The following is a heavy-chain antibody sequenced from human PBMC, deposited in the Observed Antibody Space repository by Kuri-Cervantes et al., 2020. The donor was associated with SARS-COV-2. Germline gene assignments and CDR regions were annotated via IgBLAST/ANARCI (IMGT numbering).Heavy chain of an antibody. V-gene: IGHV3-64*02. CDR1: GFTFSTYR. D-gene: IGHD1-1*01. Sequence: GESLKISCAASGFTFSTYRMHWIRQAPGKGLEYVSAITSDGDTTFYADSVKGRFTISRDNSKNTLYLQLGSLRAEDMAVYYCARGYRYNLPYFDYWGQGTLVTVSS. J-gene: IGHJ4*02. CDR3: ARGYRYNLPYFDY. CDR2: ITSDGDTT.